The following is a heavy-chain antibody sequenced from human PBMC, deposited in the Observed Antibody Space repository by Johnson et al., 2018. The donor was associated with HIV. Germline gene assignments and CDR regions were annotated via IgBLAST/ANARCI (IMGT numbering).Heavy chain of an antibody. CDR3: ARSRGGYYYDSSGVRGAFDI. D-gene: IGHD3-22*01. Sequence: QVQLVESGGGVVRPGGSLRLSCAASEFTFDDYCMSWVRQAPGKGLEWVAVISYVGSNKYYADSVKGRFTIPRDNSKNTLYLQMNSLRAEDTAVYYCARSRGGYYYDSSGVRGAFDIWGQGTMVTVSS. V-gene: IGHV3-30*03. CDR1: EFTFDDYC. CDR2: ISYVGSNK. J-gene: IGHJ3*02.